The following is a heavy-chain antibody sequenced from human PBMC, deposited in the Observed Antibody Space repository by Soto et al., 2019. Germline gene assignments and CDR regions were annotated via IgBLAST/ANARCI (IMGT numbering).Heavy chain of an antibody. D-gene: IGHD3-3*01. CDR2: ISGSGGST. J-gene: IGHJ4*02. CDR3: AGDMSGRLGSDY. CDR1: GFTFSSYA. Sequence: GGSLRLSCAASGFTFSSYAMSWVRQAPGKGLEWVSAISGSGGSTYYADSVKGRFAISRDNSKNTVYLQMNSLRAEDTAVYYCAGDMSGRLGSDYWGQGTLVTVSS. V-gene: IGHV3-23*01.